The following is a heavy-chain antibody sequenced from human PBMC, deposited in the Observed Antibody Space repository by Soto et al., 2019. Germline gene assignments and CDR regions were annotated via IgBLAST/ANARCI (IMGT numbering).Heavy chain of an antibody. V-gene: IGHV3-13*04. CDR3: ARAIGPTLFDY. Sequence: GGSLRLSCSAAGFTFSSYDMHWVRQGPGKGLEWVSAIGTAGDTNYAGSVKGRFTISRENAKNSLYLQMNSLRAGDTAIYFCARAIGPTLFDYWGQGTLVTVSS. D-gene: IGHD3-22*01. J-gene: IGHJ4*02. CDR1: GFTFSSYD. CDR2: IGTAGDT.